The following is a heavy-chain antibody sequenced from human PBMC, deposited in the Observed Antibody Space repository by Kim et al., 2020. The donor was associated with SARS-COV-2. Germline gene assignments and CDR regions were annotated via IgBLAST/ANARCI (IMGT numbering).Heavy chain of an antibody. CDR1: GFTFSSYA. CDR2: ISGSGGST. D-gene: IGHD1-26*01. Sequence: GGSLRLSCAASGFTFSSYAMSWVRQAPGKGLEWVSAISGSGGSTYYADSVKGRFTISRDNSKNTLYLQMNSLRAEDTAVYYCAIIRRAIVVATGGYFDYWGQGTLVTVSS. J-gene: IGHJ4*02. CDR3: AIIRRAIVVATGGYFDY. V-gene: IGHV3-23*01.